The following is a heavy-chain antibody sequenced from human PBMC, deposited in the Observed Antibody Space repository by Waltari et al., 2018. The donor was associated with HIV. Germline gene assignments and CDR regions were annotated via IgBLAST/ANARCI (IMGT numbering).Heavy chain of an antibody. CDR3: ARDRPYYDSSGDPFDY. J-gene: IGHJ4*02. CDR2: IIPSFGTA. D-gene: IGHD3-22*01. V-gene: IGHV1-69*01. Sequence: QVQLVQSGAEVKKPGSSVKVSCKASGGTFSSYAISWVRQAPGQGLEWMGGIIPSFGTANYAQKFQGRVTITADESTSTAYMELSSLRSEDTAVYYCARDRPYYDSSGDPFDYWGQGTLVTVSS. CDR1: GGTFSSYA.